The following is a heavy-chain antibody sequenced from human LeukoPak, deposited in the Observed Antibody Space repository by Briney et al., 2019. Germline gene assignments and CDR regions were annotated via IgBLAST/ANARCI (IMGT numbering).Heavy chain of an antibody. V-gene: IGHV3-33*08. CDR1: GFTFSIYG. Sequence: PGGSLRPSCAASGFTFSIYGMHWVRQAPGKGLEWVAVIWYDGSNKYYADSVKGRFTISRDNSKNTLYLQMNSLRAEDTAVYYCARGIPYYYDSSGLLDYWGQGTLVTVSS. D-gene: IGHD3-22*01. J-gene: IGHJ4*02. CDR3: ARGIPYYYDSSGLLDY. CDR2: IWYDGSNK.